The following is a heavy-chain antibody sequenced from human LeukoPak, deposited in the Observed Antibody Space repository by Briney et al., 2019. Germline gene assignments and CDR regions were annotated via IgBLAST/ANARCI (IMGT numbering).Heavy chain of an antibody. V-gene: IGHV3-74*01. J-gene: IGHJ4*02. Sequence: GGSLRLSCAASGFTLSGYWMSWVRQAPGKGLEWVSRINSDGSSTSYADSVKGRFTISRDNAKNTLYLQMNSLRAEDTAVYYCARLGPNYYDSSGYYRDYWGQGTLVTVSS. D-gene: IGHD3-22*01. CDR3: ARLGPNYYDSSGYYRDY. CDR1: GFTLSGYW. CDR2: INSDGSST.